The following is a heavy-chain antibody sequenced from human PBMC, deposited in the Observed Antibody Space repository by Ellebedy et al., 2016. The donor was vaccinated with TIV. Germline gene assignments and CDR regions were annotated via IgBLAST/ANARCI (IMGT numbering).Heavy chain of an antibody. CDR1: EWGFSNFG. CDR3: VRDPLDCSTTSCQYYFDY. Sequence: GGSLRLSCVASEWGFSNFGMHWVRQAPGKGLEWVALIWFDGTNEDYADSVKGRFTISRYNSKNTLYLQMNSLRAEDTAVYYCVRDPLDCSTTSCQYYFDYWGQGTLVTVSS. V-gene: IGHV3-33*01. J-gene: IGHJ4*02. D-gene: IGHD2-2*01. CDR2: IWFDGTNE.